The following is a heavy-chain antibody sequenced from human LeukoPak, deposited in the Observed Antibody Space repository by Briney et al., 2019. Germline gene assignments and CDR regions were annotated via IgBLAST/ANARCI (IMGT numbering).Heavy chain of an antibody. CDR3: ARWRSSAHYWDS. CDR2: VYFTGST. J-gene: IGHJ4*02. CDR1: GVSISNYY. D-gene: IGHD3-22*01. Sequence: SETLSLTRTVSGVSISNYYWNWIRQPPGKALEWIGYVYFTGSTNYNPSLKSRVTLSIDTSKSQLSLKLSSVTAADTAVYYCARWRSSAHYWDSWGQGTLVTVSS. V-gene: IGHV4-59*01.